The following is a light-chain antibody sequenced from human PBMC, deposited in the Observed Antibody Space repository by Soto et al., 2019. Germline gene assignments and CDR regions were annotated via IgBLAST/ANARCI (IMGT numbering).Light chain of an antibody. CDR3: QKHNSAPFT. Sequence: DIPMTQSPSSLSASVGDRVTISCRASQGIYNYLAWYQQKPGKVPKLLIYAASTLQSGVPSRFSGSGSGTDFTLTISSLQPEDVATYYCQKHNSAPFTFGPGTKVDI. CDR2: AAS. J-gene: IGKJ3*01. CDR1: QGIYNY. V-gene: IGKV1-27*01.